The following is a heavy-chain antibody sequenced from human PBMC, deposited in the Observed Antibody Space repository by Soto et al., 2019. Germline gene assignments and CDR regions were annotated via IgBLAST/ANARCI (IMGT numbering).Heavy chain of an antibody. Sequence: TLSLTCTVSGGSISSGGYYWSWIRQHPGKGLEWIGYIYYSGSTYYNPSLKSRVTISVDTSKNQFSLKLSSVTAADTAVYLCAIDSERNLGAGRYCSGGSCDQIPGYYGIDVWGQGTTVTVSS. CDR1: GGSISSGGYY. V-gene: IGHV4-31*03. J-gene: IGHJ6*02. CDR3: AIDSERNLGAGRYCSGGSCDQIPGYYGIDV. CDR2: IYYSGST. D-gene: IGHD2-15*01.